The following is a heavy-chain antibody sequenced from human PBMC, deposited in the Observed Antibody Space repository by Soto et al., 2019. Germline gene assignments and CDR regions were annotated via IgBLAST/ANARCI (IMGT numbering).Heavy chain of an antibody. CDR3: ARSIDYYDSGPVGY. CDR2: IYYSGST. Sequence: SETLSLTCTVSGGSISSYYWSWIRQPPGKGLEWIGYIYYSGSTNYNPSLKSRVTISVDTSKNQFSLYLQMNSLRAEDTAVYYCARSIDYYDSGPVGYWGQGTLVTVSS. V-gene: IGHV4-59*12. D-gene: IGHD3-22*01. J-gene: IGHJ4*02. CDR1: GGSISSYY.